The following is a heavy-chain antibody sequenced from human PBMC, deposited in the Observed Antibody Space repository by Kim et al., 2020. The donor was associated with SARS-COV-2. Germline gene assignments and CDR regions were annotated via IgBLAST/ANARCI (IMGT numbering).Heavy chain of an antibody. CDR1: GDSISNSRYY. V-gene: IGHV4-39*01. CDR2: NYFSGSI. Sequence: SETLSLTCTVSGDSISNSRYYWGWVRQPPGKGPEWIGSNYFSGSIYYNPSLKSRVTLSIDTSNNQFSLKLNSVTAADTAVYYCVRHEGAVAGPVIYWGRGTLVTVSS. D-gene: IGHD6-19*01. CDR3: VRHEGAVAGPVIY. J-gene: IGHJ4*02.